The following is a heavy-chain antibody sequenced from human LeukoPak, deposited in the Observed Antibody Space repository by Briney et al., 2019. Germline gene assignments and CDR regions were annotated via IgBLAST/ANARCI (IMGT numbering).Heavy chain of an antibody. Sequence: ASVKVSCKASGGTFSSYAISWVRQAPGQGLEWMGRIFPIFGTANYAQKFQGRVTITTDESTSTAYMELSSLRSEDTAVYYCARSGGPSHRDTAMPYEGFDPWGQGTLVTVSS. CDR2: IFPIFGTA. J-gene: IGHJ5*02. V-gene: IGHV1-69*05. CDR3: ARSGGPSHRDTAMPYEGFDP. D-gene: IGHD5-18*01. CDR1: GGTFSSYA.